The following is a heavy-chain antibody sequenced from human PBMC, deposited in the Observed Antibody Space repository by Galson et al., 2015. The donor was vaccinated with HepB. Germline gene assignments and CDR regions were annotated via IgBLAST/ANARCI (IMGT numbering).Heavy chain of an antibody. CDR1: GYTFTSYD. J-gene: IGHJ3*01. V-gene: IGHV1-8*01. D-gene: IGHD2-21*01. Sequence: SVKVSCKASGYTFTSYDINWVRQATGQGLEWMGWMNPNSGNTAYVHKFQGRVTMTTDTSISTAYLELSSLRSEDTAVYYCAVYCGGDCPLEDAFDVWGQGTVVTVSS. CDR3: AVYCGGDCPLEDAFDV. CDR2: MNPNSGNT.